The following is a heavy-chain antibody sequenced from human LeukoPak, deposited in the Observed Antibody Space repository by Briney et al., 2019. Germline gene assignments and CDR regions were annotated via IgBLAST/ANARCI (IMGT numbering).Heavy chain of an antibody. J-gene: IGHJ6*02. Sequence: SETLSLTCAVSGGSISSYHWSWIRQPPGKGLEWIGHIYYTGSTNYNPSLKSRVTISLNTSKNQFSLKLSSVTAADTAVYYCTRSLGVVIHGGMDVWGQGTTVTVSS. CDR2: IYYTGST. D-gene: IGHD3-3*01. V-gene: IGHV4-59*01. CDR3: TRSLGVVIHGGMDV. CDR1: GGSISSYH.